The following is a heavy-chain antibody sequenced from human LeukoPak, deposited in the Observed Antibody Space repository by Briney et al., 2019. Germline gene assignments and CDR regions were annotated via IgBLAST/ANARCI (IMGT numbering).Heavy chain of an antibody. CDR1: GGSISSSSYY. CDR3: ARLGYYYGSGSYYATDC. J-gene: IGHJ4*02. D-gene: IGHD3-10*01. V-gene: IGHV4-39*07. Sequence: SETLSLTCTVSGGSISSSSYYWGWIRQPPGKGLEWIGSIYYSGSTNYNPSLKSRVTISVDTSNNQFSRKLSSVTAADTAVYYCARLGYYYGSGSYYATDCWGQGTLVTDSS. CDR2: IYYSGST.